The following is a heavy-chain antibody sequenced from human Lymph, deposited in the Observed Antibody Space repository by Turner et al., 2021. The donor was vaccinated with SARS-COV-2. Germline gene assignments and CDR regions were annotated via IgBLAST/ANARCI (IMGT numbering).Heavy chain of an antibody. CDR1: GLTVSSNY. J-gene: IGHJ6*02. CDR2: IYSGGST. D-gene: IGHD5-18*01. V-gene: IGHV3-53*04. CDR3: ARDLDTAGCMDV. Sequence: EVQLVESGGGLVQPGGSLSLSCAASGLTVSSNYMNWVRQAPGKWLEWVSVIYSGGSTFYAYSVKGRFTISRHKSKNTLYLQMNSLRAEDTAVYYCARDLDTAGCMDVWGQGTTVTVSS.